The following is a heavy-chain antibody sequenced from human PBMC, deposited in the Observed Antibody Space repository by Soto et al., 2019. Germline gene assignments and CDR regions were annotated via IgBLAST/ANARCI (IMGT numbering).Heavy chain of an antibody. V-gene: IGHV3-23*01. D-gene: IGHD3-10*01. CDR2: ISGSGGST. CDR1: GFTFSSYA. CDR3: AKGDYYGSGSYYTE. Sequence: GGSLRISCAASGFTFSSYAMSWVRQAPGKGLEWVSAISGSGGSTYYADSVKGRFTISRDNSKNTLYLQMNSLRAEDTAVYYCAKGDYYGSGSYYTEGGQGTLVTVSS. J-gene: IGHJ4*02.